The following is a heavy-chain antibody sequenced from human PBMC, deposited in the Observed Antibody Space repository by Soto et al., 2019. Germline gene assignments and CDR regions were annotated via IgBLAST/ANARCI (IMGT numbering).Heavy chain of an antibody. CDR3: TRSTYGTSAQLYYDMDV. J-gene: IGHJ6*02. CDR1: GYSIRSGYF. Sequence: SETLSLTCAVSGYSIRSGYFWGWIRQPPGKGLEWIGSMYHSGITYYNLSLKTRVTISVDTSKNQLSLKLGSAAAAYTAVYYSTRSTYGTSAQLYYDMDVWGQGTTVTVSS. CDR2: MYHSGIT. V-gene: IGHV4-38-2*01. D-gene: IGHD3-16*01.